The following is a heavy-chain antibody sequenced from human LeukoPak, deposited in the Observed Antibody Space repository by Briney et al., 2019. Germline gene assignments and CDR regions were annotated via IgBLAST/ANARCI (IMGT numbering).Heavy chain of an antibody. Sequence: ASVKVSCKASGYTFTGYYMHWARQAPGQGLEWMGWINPNSGGTNYAQKFQGRVTMTRDTSISTAYMELSRLRSDDTAVYYCARDLVRYYYYGMDVWGQGTTVTVSS. CDR3: ARDLVRYYYYGMDV. CDR2: INPNSGGT. D-gene: IGHD4/OR15-4a*01. J-gene: IGHJ6*02. V-gene: IGHV1-2*02. CDR1: GYTFTGYY.